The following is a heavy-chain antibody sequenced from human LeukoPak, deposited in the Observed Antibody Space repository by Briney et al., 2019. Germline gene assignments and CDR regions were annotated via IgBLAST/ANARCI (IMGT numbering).Heavy chain of an antibody. CDR1: GYTFTSYG. J-gene: IGHJ3*02. D-gene: IGHD1-26*01. Sequence: ASVKVSCKASGYTFTSYGISWVRQAPGQGLEWMGWISVYNGNTNYAQKLQGRVTMTTDTSTSTAYMELRSLRSDDTAVYYCARVRVKWELLAPDAFDIWGQGTMVTVSS. V-gene: IGHV1-18*01. CDR3: ARVRVKWELLAPDAFDI. CDR2: ISVYNGNT.